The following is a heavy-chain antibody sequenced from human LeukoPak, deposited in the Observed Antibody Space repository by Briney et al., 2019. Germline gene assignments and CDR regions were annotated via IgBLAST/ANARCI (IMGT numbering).Heavy chain of an antibody. D-gene: IGHD2-21*01. CDR1: GGSISSGGYS. Sequence: SETLSLTCAVSGGSISSGGYSWSWIRQPPGKGLEWIGYIYHSGSTYYNPSLKSRVTISVDRSKNQFSLKLSSVTAADTAVYYCARAQTGDFFAYWGQGTLVTVSS. CDR2: IYHSGST. J-gene: IGHJ4*02. V-gene: IGHV4-30-2*01. CDR3: ARAQTGDFFAY.